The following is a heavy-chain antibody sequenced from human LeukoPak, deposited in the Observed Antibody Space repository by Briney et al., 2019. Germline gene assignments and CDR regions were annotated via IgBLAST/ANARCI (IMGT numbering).Heavy chain of an antibody. Sequence: ASVKVSCKASGGIFSSYAISWVRQAPGQGLEWMGGIIPIFGTANYAQKFQGRVTITADESTTTAYMELSNLRSEDTAVYYCARERQQLPGFDYWGQGTLVTVSS. CDR2: IIPIFGTA. D-gene: IGHD6-13*01. J-gene: IGHJ4*02. V-gene: IGHV1-69*13. CDR3: ARERQQLPGFDY. CDR1: GGIFSSYA.